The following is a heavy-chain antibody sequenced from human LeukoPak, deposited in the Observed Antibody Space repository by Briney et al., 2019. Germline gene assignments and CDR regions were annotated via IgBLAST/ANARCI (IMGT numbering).Heavy chain of an antibody. CDR3: ARAPMAITTSAFPDAFDF. V-gene: IGHV4-59*02. Sequence: PSETLSLTCTVSGGSVSGHYWSWIRQTPGKGLEWIGYVSYSGGTNYNPSLKRRVSISLDTSKNQFSLKLSSPAAADPAVYYCARAPMAITTSAFPDAFDFWGQGTMVTVSS. J-gene: IGHJ3*01. CDR1: GGSVSGHY. CDR2: VSYSGGT. D-gene: IGHD5-12*01.